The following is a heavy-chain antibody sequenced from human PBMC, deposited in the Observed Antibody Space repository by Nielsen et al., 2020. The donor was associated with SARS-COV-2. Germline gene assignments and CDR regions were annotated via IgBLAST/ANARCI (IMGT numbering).Heavy chain of an antibody. CDR2: ISWNSGSI. Sequence: SLNISCAASGFTFDDYAMHWVRQAPGKGLEWVSGISWNSGSIGYADSVKGQFTISRDNAKNSLYLQMNSLRAEDTALYYCAKASPDGMDVWGQGTTVTVSS. CDR3: AKASPDGMDV. CDR1: GFTFDDYA. V-gene: IGHV3-9*01. J-gene: IGHJ6*02.